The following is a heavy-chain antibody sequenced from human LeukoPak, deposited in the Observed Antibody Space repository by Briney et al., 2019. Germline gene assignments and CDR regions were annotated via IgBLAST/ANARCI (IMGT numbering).Heavy chain of an antibody. V-gene: IGHV3-23*01. D-gene: IGHD1-26*01. Sequence: GGSLRVSCAVSRFTFTSYSMNWVRQAPGKGLEWVSTVSGGGGSTYYADSVKGRLTISRDNSKNTLYLQVNSLRAEDTAVYYCAKGGKWDVTPFDYWGQGTLVTVSS. CDR3: AKGGKWDVTPFDY. J-gene: IGHJ4*02. CDR1: RFTFTSYS. CDR2: VSGGGGST.